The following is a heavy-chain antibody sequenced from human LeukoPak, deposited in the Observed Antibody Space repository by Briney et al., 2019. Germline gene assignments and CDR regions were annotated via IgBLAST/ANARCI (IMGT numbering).Heavy chain of an antibody. CDR2: INPCGGST. CDR1: GYTFTSYY. Sequence: ASVKVSCKASGYTFTSYYINWVRQAPGQGLEWVGIINPCGGSTSYAQKFQGRVTMTRDTSTSTVYMELSSLRSEDTAVYYCARYTAKAFDLWGQGTRVTVS. J-gene: IGHJ3*01. V-gene: IGHV1-46*03. CDR3: ARYTAKAFDL.